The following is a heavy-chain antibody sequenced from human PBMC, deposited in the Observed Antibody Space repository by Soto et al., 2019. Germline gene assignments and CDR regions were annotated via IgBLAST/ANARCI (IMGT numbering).Heavy chain of an antibody. V-gene: IGHV3-33*01. CDR3: ARDSKDDSSGYYAGFDY. D-gene: IGHD3-22*01. CDR1: GFTFSSYG. CDR2: IYYDGSNK. Sequence: QVQLVESGGGVVQPGRSLRLSCAVSGFTFSSYGMNWVRQAPGKGLEWVAAIYYDGSNKYYADSVRGRFTISRDNFKNTMYLQMTSLRAEDTAVYYCARDSKDDSSGYYAGFDYWGQGTLVTVSS. J-gene: IGHJ4*02.